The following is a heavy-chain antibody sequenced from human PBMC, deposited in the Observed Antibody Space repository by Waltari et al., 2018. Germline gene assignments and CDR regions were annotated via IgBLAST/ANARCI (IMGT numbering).Heavy chain of an antibody. CDR1: GFTFSSYA. Sequence: EVQLLESGGGLVQPGGSLRLSCAASGFTFSSYAMSWVRQAPGKGLEWVSVIYSGGSTYYADSVKGRFTISRDNSKNTLYLQINSLRAEDTAVYYCAKSSARRSMDVWGKGTTVTVSS. CDR3: AKSSARRSMDV. CDR2: IYSGGST. J-gene: IGHJ6*03. D-gene: IGHD6-6*01. V-gene: IGHV3-23*03.